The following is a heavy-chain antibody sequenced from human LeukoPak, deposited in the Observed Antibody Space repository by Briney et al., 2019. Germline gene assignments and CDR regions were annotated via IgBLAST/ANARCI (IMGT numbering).Heavy chain of an antibody. V-gene: IGHV3-30*18. CDR2: ISYDGSNK. J-gene: IGHJ4*02. CDR1: GFTFSSYG. Sequence: PGGSLRLSCAASGFTFSSYGMHGVRQAPGKGLEWVAVISYDGSNKYYADYVKGRFTIYRENSKNTLYLQMNSLRAEDTAVYYCAKGRGIAVAVLDYWGQGTLVTVSS. CDR3: AKGRGIAVAVLDY. D-gene: IGHD6-19*01.